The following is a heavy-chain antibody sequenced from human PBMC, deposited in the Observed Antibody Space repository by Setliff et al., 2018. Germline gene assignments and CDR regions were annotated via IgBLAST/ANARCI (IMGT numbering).Heavy chain of an antibody. Sequence: PSETLSLTCAVYGGSFSGYYWSWIRQPPGKGLEWIGEINHSGDPNYNPSLKSRVTISLDTSKNQFSLKLTSVTAADTAVYYCARAPQYSNFWYALSWFDPWGQGTLVTVSS. CDR3: ARAPQYSNFWYALSWFDP. CDR1: GGSFSGYY. D-gene: IGHD3-3*01. J-gene: IGHJ5*02. CDR2: INHSGDP. V-gene: IGHV4-34*01.